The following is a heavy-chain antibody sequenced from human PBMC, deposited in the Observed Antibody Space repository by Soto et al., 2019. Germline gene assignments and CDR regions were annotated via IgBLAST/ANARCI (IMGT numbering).Heavy chain of an antibody. CDR2: IHHSGST. J-gene: IGHJ4*02. CDR1: GGSLSGSY. D-gene: IGHD2-15*01. V-gene: IGHV4-34*01. Sequence: PSETLSLTCAVYGGSLSGSYWSWIRQPPGTGLEWIGEIHHSGSTYYNPSLKSRVTLSVDTSKNQFSLKLNSVTAADTAVYYCACPGYCSDGTCYPDFWGQGTLVTVSS. CDR3: ACPGYCSDGTCYPDF.